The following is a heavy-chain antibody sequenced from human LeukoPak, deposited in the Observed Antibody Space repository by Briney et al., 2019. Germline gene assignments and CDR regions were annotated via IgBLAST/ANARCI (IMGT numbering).Heavy chain of an antibody. J-gene: IGHJ6*02. D-gene: IGHD4-17*01. CDR1: GFTFSSYG. V-gene: IGHV3-30*18. CDR3: AKEINTASYYYYGMDV. CDR2: ISNDGDNK. Sequence: GGSLRLSCAASGFTFSSYGMHWVRQAPGKGLEWVAVISNDGDNKHYADSVKGRFTISRDNSKNTLYLQINSLRAEDTAVYYCAKEINTASYYYYGMDVWGQGTTVTVSS.